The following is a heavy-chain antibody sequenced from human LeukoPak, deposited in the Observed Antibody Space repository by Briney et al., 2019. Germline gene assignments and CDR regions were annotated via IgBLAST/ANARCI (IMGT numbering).Heavy chain of an antibody. CDR3: ARDGPLTVDLDY. J-gene: IGHJ4*02. CDR1: GFTFSSDW. V-gene: IGHV3-74*01. Sequence: QPGGSLRLSCIASGFTFSSDWMHWVRQAPGQGLVWVSYINTDGSSTTYADSVKGRFTISRDNAKNTLYLQMNSLRAEDTAVYYCARDGPLTVDLDYWGQGTLVTVSS. D-gene: IGHD4-23*01. CDR2: INTDGSST.